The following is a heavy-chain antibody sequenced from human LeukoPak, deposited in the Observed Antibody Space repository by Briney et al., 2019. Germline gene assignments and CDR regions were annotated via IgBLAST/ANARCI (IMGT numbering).Heavy chain of an antibody. CDR2: ISYDGSNK. D-gene: IGHD2-2*01. J-gene: IGHJ4*02. CDR3: ARGAYRLVVRVYFDY. Sequence: PGGSLRLSCAASGFTFSSYAMHWVRQAPGKGLEWVAVISYDGSNKYYADSVKGRFTISRDNSKNTLYLQMNSLRAEDTAVYYCARGAYRLVVRVYFDYWGQGTLVTVSS. CDR1: GFTFSSYA. V-gene: IGHV3-30*04.